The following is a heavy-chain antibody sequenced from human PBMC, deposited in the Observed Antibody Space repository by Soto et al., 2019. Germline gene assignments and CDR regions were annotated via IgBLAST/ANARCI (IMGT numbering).Heavy chain of an antibody. CDR1: GYTFTSYA. CDR3: ARSGKDIVVVKDDRTKYYYYMDV. J-gene: IGHJ6*03. V-gene: IGHV1-3*01. D-gene: IGHD2-2*01. CDR2: INAGNGNT. Sequence: AASVKVSCKASGYTFTSYAMHWVRQAPGQRLEWMGWINAGNGNTKYSQKFQGRVTITRDTSASTAYMELSSLRSEDTAVYYCARSGKDIVVVKDDRTKYYYYMDVWGKGNTVPVS.